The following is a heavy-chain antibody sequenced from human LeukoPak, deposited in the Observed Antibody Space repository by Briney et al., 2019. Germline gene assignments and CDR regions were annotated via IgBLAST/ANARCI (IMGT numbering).Heavy chain of an antibody. CDR3: AKDRGFIALYYFDY. CDR1: EFTFSSYW. Sequence: GGSLRLSCAASEFTFSSYWMSWVRQAPGKGLEWVANIKEDGSEKYYVDSVKGRFTISRDNAKNSLYLQMNSLRAEDTAVYYCAKDRGFIALYYFDYWGQGTLVTVSS. J-gene: IGHJ4*02. CDR2: IKEDGSEK. D-gene: IGHD3-10*01. V-gene: IGHV3-7*01.